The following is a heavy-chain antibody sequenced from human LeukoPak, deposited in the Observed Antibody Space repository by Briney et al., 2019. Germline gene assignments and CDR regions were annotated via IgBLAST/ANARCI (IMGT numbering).Heavy chain of an antibody. Sequence: PGGSLRLSCAASGFTFSRHAMHWVRQSPGKGLEWVAIISYDGSDEYIADSVKGRFTISRDNSKNTLYLQMNSLRAEDTAVYYCARSSAGYYYYYGMDVWGQGTTVTVSS. J-gene: IGHJ6*02. V-gene: IGHV3-30*14. CDR3: ARSSAGYYYYYGMDV. CDR2: ISYDGSDE. CDR1: GFTFSRHA. D-gene: IGHD6-13*01.